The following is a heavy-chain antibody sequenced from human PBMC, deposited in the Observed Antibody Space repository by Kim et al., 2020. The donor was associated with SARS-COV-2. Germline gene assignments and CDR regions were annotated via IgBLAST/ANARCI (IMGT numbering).Heavy chain of an antibody. CDR1: GGSFSGYY. CDR2: INHSGST. Sequence: SETLSLTCAVYGGSFSGYYWSWIRQPPGKGLEWIGEINHSGSTNYNPSLKSRVTISVDTSKNQFSLKLSSVTAADTAVYYCARGPGRVPSYGGNFPPRAGIDYWGQGTLVTVSS. CDR3: ARGPGRVPSYGGNFPPRAGIDY. J-gene: IGHJ4*02. V-gene: IGHV4-34*01. D-gene: IGHD4-17*01.